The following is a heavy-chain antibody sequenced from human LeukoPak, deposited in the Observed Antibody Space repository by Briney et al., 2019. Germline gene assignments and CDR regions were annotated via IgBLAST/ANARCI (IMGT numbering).Heavy chain of an antibody. D-gene: IGHD1-26*01. CDR2: ISSSGSSL. CDR1: GFTFSSYE. CDR3: TTDHVGATVEFDS. V-gene: IGHV3-48*03. J-gene: IGHJ4*02. Sequence: PGGSLRLSCAAFGFTFSSYEMNWVRQAPGEGLEGVSYISSSGSSLKYADSVKGRCTISRDNAKKSLYLQMDSLRAEDTAVYYCTTDHVGATVEFDSWGQGTLVTVSS.